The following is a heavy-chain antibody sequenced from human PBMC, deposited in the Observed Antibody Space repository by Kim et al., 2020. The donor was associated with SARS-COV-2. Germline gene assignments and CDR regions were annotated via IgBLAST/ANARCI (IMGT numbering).Heavy chain of an antibody. Sequence: GGSLRLSCATSGFTFSAYDMNWVRRAPGKGLEWLSFITKSSTTIYYADSVKGRFTISRDNGKNSLYLQMNSLRDEDTALYYCVRERWWGAFDIWGQGTM. V-gene: IGHV3-48*02. J-gene: IGHJ3*02. CDR3: VRERWWGAFDI. D-gene: IGHD2-15*01. CDR2: ITKSSTTI. CDR1: GFTFSAYD.